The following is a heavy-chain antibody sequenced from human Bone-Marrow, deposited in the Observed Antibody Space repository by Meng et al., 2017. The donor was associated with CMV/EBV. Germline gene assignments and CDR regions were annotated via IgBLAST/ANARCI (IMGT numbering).Heavy chain of an antibody. CDR3: ARDRGYCSSTSCFGSFDI. CDR1: GFTVSSNY. J-gene: IGHJ3*02. Sequence: GGSLRLSCAASGFTVSSNYMSWVRQAPGKGLEWVSVIYSGGSTYYADSVKGRFTISRDNAKNSLYLQMNSLRAEDTAVYYCARDRGYCSSTSCFGSFDIWGQGTMVTVSS. CDR2: IYSGGST. V-gene: IGHV3-66*01. D-gene: IGHD2-2*01.